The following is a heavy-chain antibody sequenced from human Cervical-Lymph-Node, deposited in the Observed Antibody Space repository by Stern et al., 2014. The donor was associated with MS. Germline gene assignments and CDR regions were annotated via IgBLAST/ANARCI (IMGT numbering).Heavy chain of an antibody. CDR1: GFTFSSYA. D-gene: IGHD6-19*01. CDR2: ISYDGSNK. CDR3: AREIYSSGWNPPCIDY. Sequence: VQLVESGGGVVQPGRSLRLSCAASGFTFSSYAMHWVRQAPGKGLEWVAVISYDGSNKYYADSVKGRFTISRDNSKNTLYLQMNSLRAEDTAVYYCAREIYSSGWNPPCIDYWGQGTLVTVSS. J-gene: IGHJ4*02. V-gene: IGHV3-30*04.